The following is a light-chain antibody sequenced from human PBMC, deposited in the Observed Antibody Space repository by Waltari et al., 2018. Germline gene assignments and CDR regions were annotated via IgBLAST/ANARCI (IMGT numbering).Light chain of an antibody. CDR2: AAS. Sequence: DIQMTQSPSSLSASVGDRVTITCRASQSINSYLNWYQHKPGKAPKLRIYAASSLQSEVPSNFSGSGSGTDFTLTISSLQPEDSATYYCQQTYGTSVTFGGGTKVEIK. CDR3: QQTYGTSVT. J-gene: IGKJ4*01. V-gene: IGKV1-39*01. CDR1: QSINSY.